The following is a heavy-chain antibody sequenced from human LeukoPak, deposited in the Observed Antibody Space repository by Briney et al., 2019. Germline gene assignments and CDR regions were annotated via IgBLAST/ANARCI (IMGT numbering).Heavy chain of an antibody. V-gene: IGHV1-69*13. CDR1: GGTFSSYA. D-gene: IGHD2-2*01. CDR3: AKSRTGSSASSDY. J-gene: IGHJ4*02. Sequence: SVKVSCKASGGTFSSYAISWVRQAPGQGLEWMGGIIPIFGTANYAQKFQGRVTITADESTSTAYMELSSLRSEDTAVYYCAKSRTGSSASSDYWGQGTLVTVSS. CDR2: IIPIFGTA.